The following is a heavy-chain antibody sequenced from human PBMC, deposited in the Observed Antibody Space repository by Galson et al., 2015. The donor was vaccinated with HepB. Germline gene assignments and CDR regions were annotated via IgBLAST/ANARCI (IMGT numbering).Heavy chain of an antibody. V-gene: IGHV3-66*01. CDR1: GFTVSSSY. CDR3: ARFCSHGVCYDYFDY. Sequence: SLRLSCAASGFTVSSSYMSWVRQPPGKGLEWVSVIYTGGSTYYADSVKGRFTISRDNSKNTLYLQVSSLRAEDTAVYYCARFCSHGVCYDYFDYWGQGTLVTVSS. CDR2: IYTGGST. D-gene: IGHD2-8*01. J-gene: IGHJ4*02.